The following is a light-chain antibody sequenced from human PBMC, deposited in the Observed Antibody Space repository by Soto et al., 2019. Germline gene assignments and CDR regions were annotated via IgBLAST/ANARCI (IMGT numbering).Light chain of an antibody. J-gene: IGKJ1*01. CDR2: DAS. V-gene: IGKV1-5*01. CDR3: KQYETFSWR. CDR1: PSVSAW. Sequence: DIQMTQSPSTLSASVGDTLTVTCRASPSVSAWLAWNQQKPGEAPKLLIYDASALPRGVPSRFCGSGSETKFTLAIASMQPGDFAKYNCKQYETFSWRFRPRKKAEI.